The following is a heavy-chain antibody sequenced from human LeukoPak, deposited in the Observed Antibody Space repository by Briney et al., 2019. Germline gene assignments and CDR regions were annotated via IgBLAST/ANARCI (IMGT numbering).Heavy chain of an antibody. CDR3: AKNWDRLDS. J-gene: IGHJ4*02. CDR2: ISYDGSDK. V-gene: IGHV3-30*18. CDR1: GFSFSSYG. Sequence: TGGPLRLSCAASGFSFSSYGMHWVRQAPGKGLEWVALISYDGSDKYYADSVKGRFTISRDNSKNTLSLQMSSLRQEDMAVYYCAKNWDRLDSWGQGTLVTVSS. D-gene: IGHD1-14*01.